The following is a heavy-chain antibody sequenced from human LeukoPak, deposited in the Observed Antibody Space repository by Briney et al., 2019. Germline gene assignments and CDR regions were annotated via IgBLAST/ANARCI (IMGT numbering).Heavy chain of an antibody. CDR2: ISANDGTT. Sequence: GGSLRLSCAASGFTFSSYAMSWVRQAPGKGLEWVSTISANDGTTYYADSVKGRLTISRDNSKNSLYLQMNSLRAEDTAVYYCARGFSGTYSVWGQGTLVTVSS. CDR1: GFTFSSYA. D-gene: IGHD1-26*01. V-gene: IGHV3-23*01. CDR3: ARGFSGTYSV. J-gene: IGHJ4*02.